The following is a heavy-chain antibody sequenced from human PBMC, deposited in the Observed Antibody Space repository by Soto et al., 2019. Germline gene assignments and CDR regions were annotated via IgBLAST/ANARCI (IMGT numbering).Heavy chain of an antibody. V-gene: IGHV3-30*04. CDR3: ARRGAYGGYAWYFDL. Sequence: GGSLRLSSAASGFKFSSYAMSWVRKAPGKGLEWVSAITGDGSNKYYADSVKGRFTISRDNSKNTLYLQMNSLRAEDTAVYYCARRGAYGGYAWYFDLWGRGTLVTVS. CDR1: GFKFSSYA. D-gene: IGHD5-12*01. J-gene: IGHJ2*01. CDR2: ITGDGSNK.